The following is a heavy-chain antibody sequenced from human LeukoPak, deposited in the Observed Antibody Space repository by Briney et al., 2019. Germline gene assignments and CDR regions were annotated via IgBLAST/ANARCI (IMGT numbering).Heavy chain of an antibody. V-gene: IGHV2-5*02. J-gene: IGHJ5*02. CDR3: AHRPRSTRTNWFDP. Sequence: SGPTLVNPTQTLTLTFTFSGFSLSTSGVGVGWIRQPPVKALEWLALIYWDDDKRYSPSLKSRLTITKDTSKNQVVLTMTNMDPVDTATYYCAHRPRSTRTNWFDPWGQGTLVTVSS. CDR1: GFSLSTSGVG. D-gene: IGHD2-2*01. CDR2: IYWDDDK.